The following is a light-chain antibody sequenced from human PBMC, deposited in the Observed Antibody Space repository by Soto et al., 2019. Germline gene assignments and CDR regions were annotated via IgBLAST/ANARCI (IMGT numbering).Light chain of an antibody. V-gene: IGKV3-20*01. CDR3: QQYTNSRWT. Sequence: ETVLTQSPGTLSLSPGERVTLSCRASQTVASNYFAWYQQRPGQAPRLLMNGASTRATGVPDRFSGSGSGTDFTLTSSRLEPEDFAVYYCQQYTNSRWTFGQGTKVDIK. CDR2: GAS. J-gene: IGKJ1*01. CDR1: QTVASNY.